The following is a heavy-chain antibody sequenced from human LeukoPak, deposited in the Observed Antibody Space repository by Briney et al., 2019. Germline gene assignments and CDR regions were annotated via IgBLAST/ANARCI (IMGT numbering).Heavy chain of an antibody. CDR2: IIPNSGGT. J-gene: IGHJ6*04. Sequence: ASVKVSCKASGGTFSSYAISWVRQAPGQGLEWMGGIIPNSGGTNYAQKFQGWVTMTRDTSISTAYMELSRLRSDDTAVYYCARGVPNYYYYGMDVWGKGTTVTVSS. D-gene: IGHD5/OR15-5a*01. V-gene: IGHV1-2*04. CDR1: GGTFSSYA. CDR3: ARGVPNYYYYGMDV.